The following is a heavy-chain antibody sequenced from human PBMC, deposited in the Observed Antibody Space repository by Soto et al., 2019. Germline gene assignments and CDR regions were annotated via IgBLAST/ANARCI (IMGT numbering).Heavy chain of an antibody. D-gene: IGHD1-1*01. CDR2: MGTAGDT. CDR1: GFTFSSYD. CDR3: ARYPRPSTIPYNDAFDV. V-gene: IGHV3-13*01. Sequence: GGSLRLSCAASGFTFSSYDMHWVRQATGKGLEWVSAMGTAGDTYYPGSVKGRLTISRENAKNSLYLQMNSLRAEDTAVYYCARYPRPSTIPYNDAFDVWGQGTMVTVSS. J-gene: IGHJ3*01.